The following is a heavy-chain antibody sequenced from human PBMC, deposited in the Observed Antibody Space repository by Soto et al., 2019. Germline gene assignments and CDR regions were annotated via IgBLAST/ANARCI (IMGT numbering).Heavy chain of an antibody. CDR2: IYWNDDK. CDR1: GFSLSTSGVG. Sequence: QITLKESGPTLVKPTQTLTLTCTFSGFSLSTSGVGVGWIRQPPGKALEWLALIYWNDDKRYSPSLKSRLTITTDTSKNQVVLTMTNMDPVDTATYYCAHRGDYDFWSGYLDYWGQGTLVTVSS. J-gene: IGHJ4*02. V-gene: IGHV2-5*01. CDR3: AHRGDYDFWSGYLDY. D-gene: IGHD3-3*01.